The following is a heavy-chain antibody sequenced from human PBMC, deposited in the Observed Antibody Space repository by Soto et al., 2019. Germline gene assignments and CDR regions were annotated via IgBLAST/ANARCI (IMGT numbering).Heavy chain of an antibody. CDR2: ISADDGET. V-gene: IGHV1-18*01. CDR3: ARDPRQPPYSSRGGGLDP. Sequence: QVQLVQSGTEVKKPGASVKVSCKASGYSFITYGISWVRQAPGQGLEWMGWISADDGETNYAQKFQEKVPMTNDHYTTPAYLGARSLGSDHTAGVYCARDPRQPPYSSRGGGLDPWGQGTLVTVSS. J-gene: IGHJ5*02. D-gene: IGHD6-13*01. CDR1: GYSFITYG.